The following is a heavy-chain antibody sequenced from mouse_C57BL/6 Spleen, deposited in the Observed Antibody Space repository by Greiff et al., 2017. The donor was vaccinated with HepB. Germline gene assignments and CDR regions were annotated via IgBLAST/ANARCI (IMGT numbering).Heavy chain of an antibody. V-gene: IGHV5-4*01. D-gene: IGHD2-4*01. CDR2: ISDGGSYT. J-gene: IGHJ4*01. CDR3: ARDGGRYDYDIYYYAMDY. CDR1: GFTFSSYA. Sequence: EVKVEESGGGLVKPGGSLKLSCAASGFTFSSYAMSWVRQTPEKRLEWVATISDGGSYTYYPDNVKGRFTISRDNAKNNLYLQMSHLKSEDTAMYYCARDGGRYDYDIYYYAMDYWGQGTSVTVSS.